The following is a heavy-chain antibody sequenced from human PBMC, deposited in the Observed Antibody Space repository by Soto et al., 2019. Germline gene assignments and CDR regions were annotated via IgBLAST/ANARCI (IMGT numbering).Heavy chain of an antibody. V-gene: IGHV3-9*01. CDR3: AKDMEGSGTPGGFDG. CDR2: INWYGGII. CDR1: GFTFDDYA. D-gene: IGHD3-10*01. J-gene: IGHJ4*02. Sequence: PGGSLRLACAASGFTFDDYAMHWVRQAPGKGLEWVSGINWYGGIIGYAGSVKGRFTISRDNAKNSLYLQMSSLRPEDTALYYCAKDMEGSGTPGGFDGWGQGTVVTVSS.